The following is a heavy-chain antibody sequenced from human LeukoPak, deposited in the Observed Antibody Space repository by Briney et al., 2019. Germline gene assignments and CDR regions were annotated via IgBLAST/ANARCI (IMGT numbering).Heavy chain of an antibody. D-gene: IGHD3-10*01. CDR1: GFRFSSYW. V-gene: IGHV3-7*01. J-gene: IGHJ4*02. CDR3: ASGMSTSHY. CDR2: IKQDASEK. Sequence: GGSLRLSCAASGFRFSSYWMSWVRQAPGKGLEWVANIKQDASEKYYVDSVRGRFTISRDNAKTSLYLQMNCLRAEDTAVYYCASGMSTSHYWGQGTLVTVSS.